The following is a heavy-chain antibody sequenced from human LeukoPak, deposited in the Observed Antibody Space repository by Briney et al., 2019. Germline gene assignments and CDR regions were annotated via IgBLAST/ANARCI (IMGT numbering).Heavy chain of an antibody. Sequence: ASVKVSCKASGYTLTSYGISWVRQAPGQGLEWMGIINPSGGSTSYAQKFQGRLTMTRDMSTSTVYMELSSLRSEDTAVYYCASLAGGNSESSDAFDIWGQGTMVTVSS. V-gene: IGHV1-46*01. J-gene: IGHJ3*02. D-gene: IGHD4-23*01. CDR2: INPSGGST. CDR3: ASLAGGNSESSDAFDI. CDR1: GYTLTSYG.